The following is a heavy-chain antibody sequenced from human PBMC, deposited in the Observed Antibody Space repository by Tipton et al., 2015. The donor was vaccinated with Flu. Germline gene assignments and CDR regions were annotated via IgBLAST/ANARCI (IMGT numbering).Heavy chain of an antibody. D-gene: IGHD3-22*01. CDR2: INPNSGGT. Sequence: QLVQSGAEVKKPGASVKVSCKASGYTFTGYYMHWVRQAPGQGLEWMGWINPNSGGTNYAQKFQGRVTMTRDTSISTAYMELSRLRSDDTAVYYCARDQMIVGVMAYYGMDVWGQGTTFTVSS. CDR3: ARDQMIVGVMAYYGMDV. V-gene: IGHV1-2*02. CDR1: GYTFTGYY. J-gene: IGHJ6*02.